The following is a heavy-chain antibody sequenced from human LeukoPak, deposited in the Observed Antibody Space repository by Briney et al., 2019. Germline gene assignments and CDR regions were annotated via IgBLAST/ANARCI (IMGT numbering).Heavy chain of an antibody. J-gene: IGHJ6*03. CDR1: GYTFSSYY. Sequence: ASVKVSCKASGYTFSSYYMHWVRQAPGEGLEWMGIINPSGGSTSYAQKFHGRVTMTRDMSTSTVHMELSSLRSEDTAVYHCARVAAEVVGVPGAIGFGWLRRDYYYMDVWGKGTPVTVSS. CDR3: ARVAAEVVGVPGAIGFGWLRRDYYYMDV. V-gene: IGHV1-46*01. CDR2: INPSGGST. D-gene: IGHD2-2*02.